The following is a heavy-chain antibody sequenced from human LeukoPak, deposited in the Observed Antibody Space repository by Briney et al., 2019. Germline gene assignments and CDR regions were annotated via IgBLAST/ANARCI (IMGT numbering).Heavy chain of an antibody. CDR2: IYPGDSDT. D-gene: IGHD2-21*02. CDR1: GYSFTSYW. Sequence: GESLKISCQGSGYSFTSYWIGWVRQMPGKGLEWMGIIYPGDSDTRYSPSFQGQVTISADKSISTAYLQWSSLKASDTAMYYCARHRCGGDCYTGFDPWGQGTLVTVSS. J-gene: IGHJ5*02. CDR3: ARHRCGGDCYTGFDP. V-gene: IGHV5-51*01.